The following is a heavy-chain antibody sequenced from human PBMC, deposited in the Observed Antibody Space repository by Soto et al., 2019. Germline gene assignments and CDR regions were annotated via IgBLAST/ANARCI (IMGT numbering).Heavy chain of an antibody. CDR1: GGSISSGGYY. CDR2: IYYSGST. CDR3: ARCCGSHPRDYYYYGMDV. D-gene: IGHD2-15*01. Sequence: QVQLQESGPGLVKPSQTLSLTCTVSGGSISSGGYYWSWIRQHPGKGLEWIGYIYYSGSTYYNPSLKSRVTITVVESKKQFSLKLSSVTAAAAAVYYCARCCGSHPRDYYYYGMDVWGQGTTVTVSS. J-gene: IGHJ6*02. V-gene: IGHV4-31*03.